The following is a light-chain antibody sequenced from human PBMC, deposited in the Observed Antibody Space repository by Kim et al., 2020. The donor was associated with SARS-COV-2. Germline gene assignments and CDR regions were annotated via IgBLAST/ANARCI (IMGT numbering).Light chain of an antibody. CDR1: STNIGSNT. Sequence: ELTQPPSASGTPGQRVTISCSGSSTNIGSNTVNWYQQLPGTAPKLLIYSNNQRPSGVPDRFSGSKSGTSASLAISGLQSEDEADYYCAAWDDSLNGWVFGGGTQLTVL. CDR2: SNN. J-gene: IGLJ3*02. CDR3: AAWDDSLNGWV. V-gene: IGLV1-44*01.